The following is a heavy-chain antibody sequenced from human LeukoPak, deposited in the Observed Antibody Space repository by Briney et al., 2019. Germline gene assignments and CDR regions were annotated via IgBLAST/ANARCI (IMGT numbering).Heavy chain of an antibody. D-gene: IGHD1-26*01. J-gene: IGHJ3*02. Sequence: AGGSLRLSCAASGFTFSSYEMNWVRQAPGKGLEWVSYITSSGITIYYADSVKGRFTISRDNAKNSLYLQMSSLRAEDTAVYYCARETNGGTYYNAFDIWGQGTMVTVSS. CDR1: GFTFSSYE. V-gene: IGHV3-48*03. CDR2: ITSSGITI. CDR3: ARETNGGTYYNAFDI.